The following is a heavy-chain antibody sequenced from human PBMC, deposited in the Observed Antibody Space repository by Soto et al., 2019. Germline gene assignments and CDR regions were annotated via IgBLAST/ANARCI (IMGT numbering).Heavy chain of an antibody. V-gene: IGHV4-59*08. CDR2: ISYTGST. Sequence: PSETLSLTCSVSGGSISSYYWGWIRQPPGKGLEWIGYISYTGSTDYSPSLKSRVTISVDTSKNQFSLKVRSVTAADTAIYFCGRHYTLGNNWNYFDYWGRGTLVTVSS. CDR3: GRHYTLGNNWNYFDY. D-gene: IGHD1-1*01. J-gene: IGHJ4*02. CDR1: GGSISSYY.